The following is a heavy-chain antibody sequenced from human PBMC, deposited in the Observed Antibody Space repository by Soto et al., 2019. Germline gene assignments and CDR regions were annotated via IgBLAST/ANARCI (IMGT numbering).Heavy chain of an antibody. CDR2: IYYSGST. CDR3: ARDNILGILYGGVDV. CDR1: GGSISSGDYY. J-gene: IGHJ6*02. D-gene: IGHD3-3*01. Sequence: SETLSLTCTVSGGSISSGDYYWSWIRQPPGKGLEWIGYIYYSGSTYYNPSLKSRVTISVDTSKNQFSLKLSSVTAADTAVYYCARDNILGILYGGVDVWGQGTTVTVSS. V-gene: IGHV4-30-4*01.